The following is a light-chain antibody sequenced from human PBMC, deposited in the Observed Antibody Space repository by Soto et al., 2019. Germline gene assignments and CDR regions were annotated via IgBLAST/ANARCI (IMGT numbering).Light chain of an antibody. V-gene: IGLV2-14*01. CDR2: AVS. CDR3: SSYTSISTLVV. CDR1: SSDVGGYNY. Sequence: QSALTQPASVSGSPGQSITISCTGTSSDVGGYNYVSWYQQHPGKAPKLMIYAVSNRPSGVSNRFSGSKSGNTASLTISGLQAEDEADYYCSSYTSISTLVVFGGGTKLTVL. J-gene: IGLJ2*01.